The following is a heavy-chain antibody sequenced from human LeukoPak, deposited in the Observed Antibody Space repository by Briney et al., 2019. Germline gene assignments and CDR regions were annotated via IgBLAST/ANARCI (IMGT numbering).Heavy chain of an antibody. D-gene: IGHD3-10*01. CDR1: GGSISSGGYY. Sequence: SETLSLTCTVSGGSISSGGYYWSWVRQDPGKGLEWIGYIYYSGSTYYNPSLKSRVTISVDTSKNQFSLKLSSVTAADTAVYYCARANYRGDAFDIWGQGTMVTVSS. V-gene: IGHV4-31*03. CDR2: IYYSGST. CDR3: ARANYRGDAFDI. J-gene: IGHJ3*02.